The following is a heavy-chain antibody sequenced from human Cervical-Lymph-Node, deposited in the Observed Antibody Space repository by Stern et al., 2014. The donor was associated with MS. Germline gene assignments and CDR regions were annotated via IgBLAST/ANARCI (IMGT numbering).Heavy chain of an antibody. CDR2: IYPRGST. Sequence: VQLVESGPGLVKPSGTLSLTCAVSGGSISSSNWWSWVRQPPGKGLEWIGGIYPRGSTNYNPSLKSRVTKSVDKSKNQFSLKLSSVTAADTAVYYCAREGYSSSYDAFDIWGQGTMVTVSS. CDR1: GGSISSSNW. V-gene: IGHV4-4*02. J-gene: IGHJ3*02. CDR3: AREGYSSSYDAFDI. D-gene: IGHD6-6*01.